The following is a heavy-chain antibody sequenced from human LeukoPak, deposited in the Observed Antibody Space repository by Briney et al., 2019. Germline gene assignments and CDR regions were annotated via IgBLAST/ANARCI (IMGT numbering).Heavy chain of an antibody. CDR3: TMGEHYYDSSGPPVLDY. CDR1: GFTFRNAW. D-gene: IGHD3-22*01. CDR2: IKSKTDGGTT. V-gene: IGHV3-15*01. Sequence: SGGPLRLSCAASGFTFRNAWMSGPPQAPGKGLEWVGRIKSKTDGGTTDYAAPVKGRFTISSDDSKNTLYLQMNSLKTEDTAVYYCTMGEHYYDSSGPPVLDYWGQGTLVTVSS. J-gene: IGHJ4*02.